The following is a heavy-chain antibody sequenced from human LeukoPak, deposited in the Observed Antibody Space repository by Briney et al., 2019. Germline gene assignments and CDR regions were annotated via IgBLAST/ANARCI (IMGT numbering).Heavy chain of an antibody. CDR3: ASRRVWNYDHRIP. J-gene: IGHJ5*02. CDR1: GFTFSSYA. V-gene: IGHV3-23*01. CDR2: ISGSGGST. D-gene: IGHD1-7*01. Sequence: PGGSLRLSCAASGFTFSSYAMSWVRQAPGKGLEWVSAISGSGGSTYYADSVKGRFTISRDNSKNTLYLQMNSLRAEDTAVYYRASRRVWNYDHRIPWGQGTLVTVSS.